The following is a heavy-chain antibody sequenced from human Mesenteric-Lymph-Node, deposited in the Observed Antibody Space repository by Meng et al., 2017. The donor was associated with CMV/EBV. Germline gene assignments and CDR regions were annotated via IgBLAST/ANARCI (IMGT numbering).Heavy chain of an antibody. V-gene: IGHV3-23*01. CDR1: GFTFSSYA. Sequence: GGSLRPSCAASGFTFSSYAMSWVRQVPGKGLEWVSAISGSGGSTYYADSVKGRFTISRDNSKNTLYLQMNSLRAEDTAVYYCAKVYCSRTSCPRLGYYYYGMDVWGQGTTVTVSS. CDR2: ISGSGGST. D-gene: IGHD2-2*01. CDR3: AKVYCSRTSCPRLGYYYYGMDV. J-gene: IGHJ6*02.